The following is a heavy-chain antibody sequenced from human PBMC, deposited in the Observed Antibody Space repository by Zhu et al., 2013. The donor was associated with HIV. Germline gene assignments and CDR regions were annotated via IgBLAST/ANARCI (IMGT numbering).Heavy chain of an antibody. CDR1: GGTFSSYA. J-gene: IGHJ6*02. CDR3: ARDPRQDIVVVPAAIPPFIGMDV. V-gene: IGHV1-69*01. CDR2: IIPIFGTA. D-gene: IGHD2-2*01. Sequence: QVQLVQSGAEVKKPGSSVKVSCKASGGTFSSYAISWVRQAPGQGLEWMGGIIPIFGTANYAQKFQGRVTITADESTSTAYMELSSLRSEDTAVYYCARDPRQDIVVVPAAIPPFIGMDVWGQGTTVTVSS.